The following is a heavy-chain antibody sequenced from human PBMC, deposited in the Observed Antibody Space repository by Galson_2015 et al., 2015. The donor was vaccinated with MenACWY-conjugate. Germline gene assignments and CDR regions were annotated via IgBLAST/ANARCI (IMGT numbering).Heavy chain of an antibody. D-gene: IGHD2-15*01. CDR1: GFTFSSHW. CDR2: IKQDGSDK. V-gene: IGHV3-7*03. J-gene: IGHJ4*02. Sequence: SLRLSCAASGFTFSSHWMGWVRQAPGKGLEWVANIKQDGSDKYYVDSVKGRFTISRDNAKNSLYLQMNSLRAEDTAIYYCARWAYCSGGSCHRYDHWGQGTLVTVSS. CDR3: ARWAYCSGGSCHRYDH.